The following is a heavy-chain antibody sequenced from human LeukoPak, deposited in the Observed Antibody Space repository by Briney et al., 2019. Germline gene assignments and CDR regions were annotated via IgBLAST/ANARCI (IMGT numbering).Heavy chain of an antibody. CDR2: IYYSGST. Sequence: SETLSLTCTVSGGSISSGGYYWSWIRQHPGKGLEWIGYIYYSGSTYYNPSLKSRVTISIDTSKNQFSLKLSSVTAADTAVYYCARDLIAPSGFDPWGQGTLVTVSS. V-gene: IGHV4-31*03. J-gene: IGHJ5*02. CDR1: GGSISSGGYY. CDR3: ARDLIAPSGFDP. D-gene: IGHD2/OR15-2a*01.